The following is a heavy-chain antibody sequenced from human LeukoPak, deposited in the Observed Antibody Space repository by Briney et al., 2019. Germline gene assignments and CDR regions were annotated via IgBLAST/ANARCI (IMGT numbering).Heavy chain of an antibody. CDR2: IIPILGIA. J-gene: IGHJ4*02. Sequence: SVKVSCKASGGTFSSYAISWVRQAPGQGLEWMGRIIPILGIANYAQKFQGRVTITAVKSTSTAYMELSSLRSEDTAVYYCARDYDSSGYLGYWGQGTLVTVSS. CDR1: GGTFSSYA. D-gene: IGHD3-22*01. V-gene: IGHV1-69*04. CDR3: ARDYDSSGYLGY.